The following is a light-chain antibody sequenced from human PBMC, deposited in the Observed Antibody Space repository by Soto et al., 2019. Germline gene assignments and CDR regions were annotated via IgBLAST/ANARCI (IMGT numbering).Light chain of an antibody. CDR1: QSISSW. CDR2: DAS. J-gene: IGKJ1*01. CDR3: QQYNSYSGT. Sequence: IKITQSPSTLSASVGDRVTITCRASQSISSWLAWYQQKPGKAPKLLIYDASSLESGVPSRFSGSGSGTEFTLTISSLQPDDFATYYCQQYNSYSGTFGQGTKVDIK. V-gene: IGKV1-5*01.